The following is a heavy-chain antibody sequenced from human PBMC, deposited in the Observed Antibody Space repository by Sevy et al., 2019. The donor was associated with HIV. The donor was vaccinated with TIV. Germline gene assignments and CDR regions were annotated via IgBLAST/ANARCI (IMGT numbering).Heavy chain of an antibody. J-gene: IGHJ6*02. CDR3: ARGDYFGSGISNYYYYRMDV. CDR1: GDSVSSNSAA. CDR2: TYYRSKWYN. Sequence: KQSQTLSLTCAISGDSVSSNSAAWNWIRQSPSRGLEWLGRTYYRSKWYNDYAVSVKSRITINPDTSKNQFSLQLNSVTPEDTAVYYCARGDYFGSGISNYYYYRMDVWGQGTTVTVSS. V-gene: IGHV6-1*01. D-gene: IGHD3-10*01.